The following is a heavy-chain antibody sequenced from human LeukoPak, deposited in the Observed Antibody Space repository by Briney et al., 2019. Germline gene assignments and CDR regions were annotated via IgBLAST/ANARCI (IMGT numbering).Heavy chain of an antibody. J-gene: IGHJ4*02. D-gene: IGHD2-15*01. CDR1: GFTFSRYA. Sequence: GGSLRLSCADSGFTFSRYAMRCVRPGPGKRLEWVSAISGRGGSTYYADSAKGRFTICIDNSKNTLYLQMNSLRAGDTAVDSCAGVVAATGYFDYWAREPWSPSPQ. CDR3: AGVVAATGYFDY. CDR2: ISGRGGST. V-gene: IGHV3-23*01.